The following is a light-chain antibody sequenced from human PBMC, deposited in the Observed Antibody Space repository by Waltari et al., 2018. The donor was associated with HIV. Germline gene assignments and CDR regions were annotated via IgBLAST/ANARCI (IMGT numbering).Light chain of an antibody. Sequence: EVVLTQSPATLSLSPGERATLSCRASQSISTYLAWYQQKPGQAPRLLVYDASNRATGIPPRFSGRGSGTDFTLTISSLEPEDFAVYYCQQRVNWPLTFGGGTRWRSN. CDR3: QQRVNWPLT. J-gene: IGKJ4*01. CDR1: QSISTY. CDR2: DAS. V-gene: IGKV3-11*01.